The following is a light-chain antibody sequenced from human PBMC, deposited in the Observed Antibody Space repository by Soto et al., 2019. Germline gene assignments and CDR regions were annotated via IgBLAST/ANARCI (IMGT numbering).Light chain of an antibody. Sequence: DIQMTQSPSSLSASVGDRVTITCRASQGISNYFAGYQQKAGKVPKLLIYTASTLQAGVPSRFSGSGSGTDFTLTISSLQPEDVATYYCQKYNSAPYTFGQGTKLEIK. J-gene: IGKJ2*01. CDR2: TAS. CDR1: QGISNY. CDR3: QKYNSAPYT. V-gene: IGKV1-27*01.